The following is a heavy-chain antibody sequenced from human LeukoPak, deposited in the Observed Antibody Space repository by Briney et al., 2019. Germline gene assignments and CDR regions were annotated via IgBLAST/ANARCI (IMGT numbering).Heavy chain of an antibody. D-gene: IGHD6-19*01. J-gene: IGHJ4*02. V-gene: IGHV3-23*01. CDR2: ISGSGSST. CDR3: AKGVAVASPYYFDY. CDR1: GFTFSSYA. Sequence: PGGSLRLSCAASGFTFSSYAMSWVRQAPGKGLEWVSPISGSGSSTYHADSVKGRFTISRDNSENTLYLQMNSLRAEDTAVYYCAKGVAVASPYYFDYWGQGTLVTVSS.